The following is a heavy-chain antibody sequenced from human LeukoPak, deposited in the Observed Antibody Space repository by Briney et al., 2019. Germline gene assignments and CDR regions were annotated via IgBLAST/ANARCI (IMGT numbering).Heavy chain of an antibody. CDR3: ASRPAHYYGSGSYYSGGFDP. CDR1: GGSFSGYY. CDR2: INHSGST. J-gene: IGHJ5*02. V-gene: IGHV4-34*01. Sequence: SETLSLTCAVYGGSFSGYYWSWIRQPPGKGLEWIGEINHSGSTNYNPSLKSRVTISVDTSKNQFSLKLSSVTAADTAVYYCASRPAHYYGSGSYYSGGFDPWGQGTLVTVSS. D-gene: IGHD3-10*01.